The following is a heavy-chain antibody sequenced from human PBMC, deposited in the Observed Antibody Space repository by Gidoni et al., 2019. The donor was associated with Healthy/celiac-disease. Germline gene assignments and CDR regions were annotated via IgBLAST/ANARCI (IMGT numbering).Heavy chain of an antibody. CDR2: IYHSGST. Sequence: QVQLQESGPGLVKPSGTLSLTCAVSGGSISSSHWWSWVRQPPGKGLEWIGEIYHSGSTNYNPSLKSRVTISVDKSKNQFSLKLSSVTAADTAVYYCARLGSSSTLTPKYYMDVWGKGTTVTVSS. D-gene: IGHD6-6*01. V-gene: IGHV4-4*02. CDR1: GGSISSSHW. J-gene: IGHJ6*03. CDR3: ARLGSSSTLTPKYYMDV.